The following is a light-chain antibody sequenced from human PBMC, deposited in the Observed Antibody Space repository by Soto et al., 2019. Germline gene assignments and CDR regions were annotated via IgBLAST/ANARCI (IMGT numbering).Light chain of an antibody. V-gene: IGKV3-15*01. Sequence: SPATLSVSPGERATLSCRASQSVSSNLAWYQQKPGQAPRLLIYSASTRATGIPARFSGSGSGTEFTLTIRSLQSEDFAVYYCQKYNNWPPITFGPGTRLEIK. CDR1: QSVSSN. CDR3: QKYNNWPPIT. J-gene: IGKJ5*01. CDR2: SAS.